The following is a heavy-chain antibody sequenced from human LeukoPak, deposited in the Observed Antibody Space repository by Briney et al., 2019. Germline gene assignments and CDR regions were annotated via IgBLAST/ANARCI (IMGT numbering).Heavy chain of an antibody. Sequence: GASVKVSCKASGYTFTSYYMHWVRQAPGQGLEWMGIINPSGGSSTYTQKFQGRVTMTRDTSTSTVYMELSSLRSEDTAMYYCATLCSGGFCYIDYWGQGILVTVSS. CDR2: INPSGGSS. CDR3: ATLCSGGFCYIDY. CDR1: GYTFTSYY. D-gene: IGHD2-15*01. J-gene: IGHJ4*02. V-gene: IGHV1-46*01.